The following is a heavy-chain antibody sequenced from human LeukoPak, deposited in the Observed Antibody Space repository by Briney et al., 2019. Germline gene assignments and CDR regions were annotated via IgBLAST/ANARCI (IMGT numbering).Heavy chain of an antibody. CDR3: AGAPNQYYFDY. CDR2: IFYTGST. V-gene: IGHV4-59*01. Sequence: SETLSLTCTVSGGSISGYYWSWIRQPPGKGLEWIGYIFYTGSTNYNPSLKCRVTMSVDTSKNQFSLRLISVTASDTAVYFCAGAPNQYYFDYWGQGTLVAVSS. J-gene: IGHJ4*02. CDR1: GGSISGYY.